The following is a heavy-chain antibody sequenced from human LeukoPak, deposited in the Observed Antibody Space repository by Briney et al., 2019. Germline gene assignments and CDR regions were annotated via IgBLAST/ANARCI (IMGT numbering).Heavy chain of an antibody. J-gene: IGHJ4*02. V-gene: IGHV3-21*01. Sequence: FSSSSSYIYYADSVKGRFTISRDNAKNSLYLQMNSLRAEDTAVYYCARVVRSYDSSGYDYWGQGTPVTVSS. CDR3: ARVVRSYDSSGYDY. CDR2: FSSSSSYI. D-gene: IGHD3-22*01.